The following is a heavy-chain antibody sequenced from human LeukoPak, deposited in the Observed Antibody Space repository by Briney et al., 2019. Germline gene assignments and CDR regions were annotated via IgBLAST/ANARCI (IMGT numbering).Heavy chain of an antibody. V-gene: IGHV3-66*01. D-gene: IGHD3-10*01. J-gene: IGHJ4*02. CDR1: GFSVGNNY. Sequence: PGGSLRLSCVVSGFSVGNNYMSWVRQAPGKGLEWVSVFYSGGTIRYADSVRDRFIISRDVSKNTLYLQMNSLRAEDTAVYYCARDPHNSGSGRYFEYWGRGNLVTVSS. CDR2: FYSGGTI. CDR3: ARDPHNSGSGRYFEY.